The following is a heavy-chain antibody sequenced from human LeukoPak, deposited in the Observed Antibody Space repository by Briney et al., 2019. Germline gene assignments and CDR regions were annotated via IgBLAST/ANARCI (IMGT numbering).Heavy chain of an antibody. D-gene: IGHD1-26*01. Sequence: SVKVSCKASGGTFSSYAISWVRQAPGQGLEWMGRIIPILGIANYAQKFQGRVTITADKSTSTAYMELSSLRSEDTAVYYCARGRPSRYSRGGFDPWGQGTLVTVSS. J-gene: IGHJ5*02. CDR1: GGTFSSYA. V-gene: IGHV1-69*04. CDR3: ARGRPSRYSRGGFDP. CDR2: IIPILGIA.